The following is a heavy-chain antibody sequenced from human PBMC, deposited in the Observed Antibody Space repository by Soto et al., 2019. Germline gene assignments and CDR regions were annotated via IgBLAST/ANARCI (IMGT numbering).Heavy chain of an antibody. D-gene: IGHD3-10*01. Sequence: ASETLSLTCAVSGGSISSGGYSWSWIRQPPGKGLEWIGYIYHSGSTYYNPSLKSRVTISVDRSKNQFSLKLSSVTAADTAVYYCARGGGLVRGAIFDYWGQGTLVTVSS. V-gene: IGHV4-30-2*01. CDR3: ARGGGLVRGAIFDY. J-gene: IGHJ4*02. CDR2: IYHSGST. CDR1: GGSISSGGYS.